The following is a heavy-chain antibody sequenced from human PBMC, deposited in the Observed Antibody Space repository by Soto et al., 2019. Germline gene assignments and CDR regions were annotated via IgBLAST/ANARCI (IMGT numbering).Heavy chain of an antibody. J-gene: IGHJ5*02. CDR3: ARHPGYQLLRVNWFDP. Sequence: SETLSLTCTVSGGSISSSSYYWGWIRQPPGKGLEWIGSIYYSGSTYYNPSLKSRVTISVDTSKNQFSLKLSSVTAADTAVYYCARHPGYQLLRVNWFDPWGQGTLVTVSS. CDR2: IYYSGST. CDR1: GGSISSSSYY. V-gene: IGHV4-39*01. D-gene: IGHD2-2*01.